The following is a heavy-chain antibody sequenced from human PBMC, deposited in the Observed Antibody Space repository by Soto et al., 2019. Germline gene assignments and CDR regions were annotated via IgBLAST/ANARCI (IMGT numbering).Heavy chain of an antibody. CDR2: IYWDDDK. CDR3: AHALSSGPYYYYYGMDV. Sequence: SGPKLVNHTQTLTLTCTFSGFSLSTSGVGVGWIRQPPGKALEWLALIYWDDDKRYSPSLKSRLTNTKDTSKNQVVLTMTNMDPVDTATYYCAHALSSGPYYYYYGMDVWGQGTTVTVSS. CDR1: GFSLSTSGVG. V-gene: IGHV2-5*02. J-gene: IGHJ6*02. D-gene: IGHD6-19*01.